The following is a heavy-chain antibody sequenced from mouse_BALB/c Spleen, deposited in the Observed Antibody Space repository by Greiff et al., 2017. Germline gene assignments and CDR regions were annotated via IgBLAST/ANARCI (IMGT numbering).Heavy chain of an antibody. CDR2: INPSTGYT. CDR3: ARGGPDGSSSAWFAY. J-gene: IGHJ3*01. V-gene: IGHV1-7*01. Sequence: QVHVKQSGAELAKPGASVKMSCKASGYTFTSYWMHWVKQRPGQGLEWIGYINPSTGYTEYNQKFKDKATLTADKSSSTAYMQLSSLTSEDSAVYYCARGGPDGSSSAWFAYWGQGTLVTVSA. CDR1: GYTFTSYW. D-gene: IGHD1-1*01.